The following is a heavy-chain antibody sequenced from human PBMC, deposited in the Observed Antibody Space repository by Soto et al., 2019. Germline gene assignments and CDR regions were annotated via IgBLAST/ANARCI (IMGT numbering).Heavy chain of an antibody. CDR1: GGSVSSGDYS. D-gene: IGHD3-10*01. J-gene: IGHJ4*02. V-gene: IGHV4-30-2*01. Sequence: QVQLQESGSGLMKPSQTLSLTCAVSGGSVSSGDYSWSWIRQPPGKGLEWIGYIYHSGNTVYNPSLKSRVTISMDRSKNQFSLKLTSVTAADTAVYYCACDYGSGSDRFDSWGQGILVTVSS. CDR3: ACDYGSGSDRFDS. CDR2: IYHSGNT.